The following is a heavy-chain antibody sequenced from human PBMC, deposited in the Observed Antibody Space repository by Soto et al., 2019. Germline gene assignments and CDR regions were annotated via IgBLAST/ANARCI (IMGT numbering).Heavy chain of an antibody. Sequence: QITLKESGPPLVKPTQTLTLTCTFSGFSLSTSGVGVGWIRQPPGKALECLALIYWDDDKRYSPSLKSRLTITQETTNHQVVLTMNYVNPADTATYYCAQRLLEISCYCDFGYFVSWVQGTLVTVSS. J-gene: IGHJ4*02. CDR2: IYWDDDK. CDR1: GFSLSTSGVG. D-gene: IGHD2-15*01. CDR3: AQRLLEISCYCDFGYFVS. V-gene: IGHV2-5*02.